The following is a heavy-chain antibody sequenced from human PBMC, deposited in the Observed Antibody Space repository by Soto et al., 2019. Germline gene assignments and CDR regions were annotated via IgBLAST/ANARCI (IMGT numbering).Heavy chain of an antibody. J-gene: IGHJ3*02. D-gene: IGHD2-15*01. V-gene: IGHV1-69*04. CDR1: GGTFSSYT. Sequence: GASVKVSCKASGGTFSSYTISWVRQAPGQGLEWMGRIIPILGIANYAQKFQGRVTITADKSTSTAYMELSSLRSEDTAVYYCARDLFRGVVVVAAPDAFDISGQGTIVTVSS. CDR2: IIPILGIA. CDR3: ARDLFRGVVVVAAPDAFDI.